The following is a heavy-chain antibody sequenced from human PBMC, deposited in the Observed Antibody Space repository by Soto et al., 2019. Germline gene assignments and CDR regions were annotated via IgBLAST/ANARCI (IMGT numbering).Heavy chain of an antibody. CDR1: GFTFSSYG. CDR2: IWYDGSNK. V-gene: IGHV3-33*01. D-gene: IGHD3-22*01. CDR3: ASDYYDSSGYYSVPSGYAFDI. J-gene: IGHJ3*02. Sequence: GGSLRLSCAASGFTFSSYGMHWVRQAPGKGLEWVAVIWYDGSNKYYADSVKGRFTISRDNSKNTLYLQMNSLRAEDTAVYYCASDYYDSSGYYSVPSGYAFDIWGQGTMVTVSS.